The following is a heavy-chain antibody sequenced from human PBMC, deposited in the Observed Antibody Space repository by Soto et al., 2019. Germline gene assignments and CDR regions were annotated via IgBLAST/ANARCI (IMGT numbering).Heavy chain of an antibody. CDR1: GYTLTELS. CDR2: FDPEDGET. CDR3: ATLGSYYNWNWFDP. Sequence: ASVKVSCKVSGYTLTELSMHRVRQAPGKGLEWMGGFDPEDGETIYAQKFQGRVTMTEDTSTDTAYMELSSLRSEDTAVYYCATLGSYYNWNWFDPWGQGTLVTVSS. D-gene: IGHD3-10*01. J-gene: IGHJ5*02. V-gene: IGHV1-24*01.